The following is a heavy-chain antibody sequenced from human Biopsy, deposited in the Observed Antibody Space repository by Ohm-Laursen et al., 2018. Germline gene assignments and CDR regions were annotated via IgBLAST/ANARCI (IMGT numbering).Heavy chain of an antibody. J-gene: IGHJ4*02. V-gene: IGHV1-46*01. CDR2: INPGGNST. Sequence: ASENVSCKASGYTFTTYYIHWVRQAPGQGLEWMGIINPGGNSTAYTQNFQGRVTMTWDTSTTTVYMELSSLRSEDTAVDYCVLASFDYWGQGTLVTVPS. CDR3: VLASFDY. CDR1: GYTFTTYY.